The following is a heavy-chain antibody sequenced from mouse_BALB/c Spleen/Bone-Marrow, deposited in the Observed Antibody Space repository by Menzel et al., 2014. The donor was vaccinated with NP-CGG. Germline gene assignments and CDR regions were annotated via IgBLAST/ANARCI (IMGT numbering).Heavy chain of an antibody. CDR1: GFTFSGYG. CDR2: ISGSGSST. Sequence: EVQGVESGGGSVQPGGSLKLSCAASGFTFSGYGMSWVRQTPDKGLELVATISGSGSSTYYPDSVKGRFTISRDNARNTLYLQMSSLKSEDTAMYYCARGRDWFDYWGQGTTLTVSS. D-gene: IGHD3-3*01. V-gene: IGHV5-6-3*01. CDR3: ARGRDWFDY. J-gene: IGHJ2*01.